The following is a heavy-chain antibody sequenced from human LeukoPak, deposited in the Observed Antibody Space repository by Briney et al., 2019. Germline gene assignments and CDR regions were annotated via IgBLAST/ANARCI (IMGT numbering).Heavy chain of an antibody. CDR3: AKGLGSSGWYAPSFDY. J-gene: IGHJ4*02. V-gene: IGHV3-23*01. CDR2: ISGSGGST. D-gene: IGHD6-19*01. Sequence: GGSLRLSCAASGFTFSSYAMSWVRQAPGKGLEWVSAISGSGGSTYYADSVKGRFTISRDNSKNTLYLQMNSLRAEDTAVYYCAKGLGSSGWYAPSFDYWGQGTMVTVSS. CDR1: GFTFSSYA.